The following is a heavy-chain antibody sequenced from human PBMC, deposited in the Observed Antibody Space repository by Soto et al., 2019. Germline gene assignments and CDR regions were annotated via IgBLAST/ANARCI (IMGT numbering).Heavy chain of an antibody. J-gene: IGHJ4*02. Sequence: QVQLQQWGAGLLKPSETLSLTCAVYGGSFSGYYWSWIRQPPGKGLEWIGEINHSGSTNYNPSLNDRVPISVDTSKHQFSPKLSSVTAADTAVYYCARRSRYYGSGTYYYVQEDYFDYWGQGTLVTVSS. D-gene: IGHD3-10*01. CDR3: ARRSRYYGSGTYYYVQEDYFDY. CDR2: INHSGST. V-gene: IGHV4-34*01. CDR1: GGSFSGYY.